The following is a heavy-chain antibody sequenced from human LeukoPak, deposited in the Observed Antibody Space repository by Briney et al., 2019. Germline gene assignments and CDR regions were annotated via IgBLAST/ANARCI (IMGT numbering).Heavy chain of an antibody. J-gene: IGHJ4*02. CDR3: ANNERPWGVGELFVY. CDR2: IRYDGSNK. D-gene: IGHD3-10*01. V-gene: IGHV3-30*02. Sequence: GGSLRLSCAASGFTFSSYGMHWVRQAPGKGLEWVAFIRYDGSNKYYADSVKGRFTISRDNSKNTLYLQMNSLRAEDTAVYYCANNERPWGVGELFVYWGQGTLVTVSS. CDR1: GFTFSSYG.